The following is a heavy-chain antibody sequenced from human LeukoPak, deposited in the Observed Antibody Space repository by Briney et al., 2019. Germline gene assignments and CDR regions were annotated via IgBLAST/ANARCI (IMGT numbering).Heavy chain of an antibody. CDR3: ARERWFGEQYGAFDI. CDR2: IKQDGSEK. Sequence: GGSLRLSCAASGFTFSSYWMSWVRQAPGKGLEWVANIKQDGSEKYYVDSVKGRFTISRDNAKNSLYLQMNSLRAEDTAVYYCARERWFGEQYGAFDIWGQGTMVTVSS. D-gene: IGHD3-10*01. V-gene: IGHV3-7*01. CDR1: GFTFSSYW. J-gene: IGHJ3*02.